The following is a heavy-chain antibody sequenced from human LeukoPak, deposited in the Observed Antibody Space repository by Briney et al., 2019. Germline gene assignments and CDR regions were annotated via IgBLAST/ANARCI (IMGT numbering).Heavy chain of an antibody. Sequence: PSETLSLTCTVSGGSISSGGYYWSWIRQHPGKGLEWIGYIYYSGSTYYNPSLKSRVTISVDTSKNQFSLKLSSVTAADTAVYYCATQWFGEGDYFDYWGQGTLATVSS. CDR3: ATQWFGEGDYFDY. CDR2: IYYSGST. CDR1: GGSISSGGYY. V-gene: IGHV4-31*03. J-gene: IGHJ4*02. D-gene: IGHD3-10*01.